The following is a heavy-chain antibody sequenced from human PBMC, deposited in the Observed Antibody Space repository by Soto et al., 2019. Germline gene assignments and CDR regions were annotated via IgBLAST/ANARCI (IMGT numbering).Heavy chain of an antibody. CDR1: GYSFTSYG. CDR3: ARDLAVAMIDY. Sequence: QVQLVQSGAEVKKPGASVKVSCKASGYSFTSYGISWVRQAPGQGLEWMGWISAYNGNTKYAQKLQGRVTMTTDTSTITAYRERMRLRADDTAVCYCARDLAVAMIDYWGQGTLVTVSS. J-gene: IGHJ4*02. CDR2: ISAYNGNT. D-gene: IGHD6-19*01. V-gene: IGHV1-18*01.